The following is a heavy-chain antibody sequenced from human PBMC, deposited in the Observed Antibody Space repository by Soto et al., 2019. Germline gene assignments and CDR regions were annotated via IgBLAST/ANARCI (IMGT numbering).Heavy chain of an antibody. V-gene: IGHV1-8*01. Sequence: GASVKVSCKASGYTFTSYDINWVRQATGQGLEWMGWMNPDSGNTGYAQKLEGRVTMTRIPSTTTAYMELSSLRSEDTAVYFCARESPSGGMDVWGQGTTVTVSS. D-gene: IGHD3-10*01. J-gene: IGHJ6*02. CDR3: ARESPSGGMDV. CDR1: GYTFTSYD. CDR2: MNPDSGNT.